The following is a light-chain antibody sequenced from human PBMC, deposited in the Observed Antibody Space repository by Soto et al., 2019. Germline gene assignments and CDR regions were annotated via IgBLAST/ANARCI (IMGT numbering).Light chain of an antibody. Sequence: QSALTQPASVSGAPGQSITISCTGTSSDVGGYNLVSWYQQHPGNAPKLMIFEGSKRPSGVSNRLSGSKSGNTASLTISGLQAVDEASYYGCSYAGGSPPLVFGGGTKLTVL. CDR3: CSYAGGSPPLV. V-gene: IGLV2-23*01. J-gene: IGLJ3*02. CDR2: EGS. CDR1: SSDVGGYNL.